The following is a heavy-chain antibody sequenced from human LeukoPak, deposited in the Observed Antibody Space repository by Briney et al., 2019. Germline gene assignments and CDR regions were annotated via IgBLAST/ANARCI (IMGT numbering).Heavy chain of an antibody. J-gene: IGHJ5*02. CDR2: IYYSGST. Sequence: PSETLSLTCTVSGGSISSSSYYWGWIRQPPGKGLEWIGSIYYSGSTYYNPSLKSRVTISVDTSKNQFSLKLSSVTAADTAVYYCARRYYDILTGYYKRSMIWFDPWGQGTLVTVSS. CDR1: GGSISSSSYY. V-gene: IGHV4-39*01. D-gene: IGHD3-9*01. CDR3: ARRYYDILTGYYKRSMIWFDP.